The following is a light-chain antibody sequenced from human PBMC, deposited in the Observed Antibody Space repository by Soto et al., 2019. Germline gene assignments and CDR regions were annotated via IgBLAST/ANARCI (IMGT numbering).Light chain of an antibody. J-gene: IGKJ2*01. V-gene: IGKV3-11*01. CDR1: QSVSSY. CDR2: DAS. CDR3: QQRSNWPPT. Sequence: EIVLTQSPATLSLSPGERATLSCRASQSVSSYLAWYQQKPGQAPRLLIYDASNRATGIPARFSGSGSGTDFTLTISSLEAEDFPVYYCQQRSNWPPTFGQWTKLEIK.